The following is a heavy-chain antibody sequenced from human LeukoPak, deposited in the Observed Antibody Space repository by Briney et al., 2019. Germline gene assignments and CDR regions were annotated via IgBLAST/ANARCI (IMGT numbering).Heavy chain of an antibody. D-gene: IGHD3-10*01. CDR2: IYYSGST. V-gene: IGHV4-39*07. J-gene: IGHJ5*02. CDR3: ARDRWYYGSGTFDP. Sequence: SETLSLTCTVSGGSISSSSYYWGWIRQPPGKGLEWIGSIYYSGSTNYNPSLKSRVTISVDTSKNQFSLKLSSVTAADTAVYYCARDRWYYGSGTFDPWGQGTLVTVSS. CDR1: GGSISSSSYY.